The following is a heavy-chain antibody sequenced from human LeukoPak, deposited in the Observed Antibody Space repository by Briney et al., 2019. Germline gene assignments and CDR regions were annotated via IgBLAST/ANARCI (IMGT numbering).Heavy chain of an antibody. J-gene: IGHJ3*02. CDR1: GFTFSSYA. Sequence: GGSLRLSCAASGFTFSSYAMHWVRQAPGKGLEWVAVISYDGSNKYYADSVKGRFTISRDNSKNTLYLQMNGLRAEDTAVYYCAKYGGSGSYYPREAFD. D-gene: IGHD3-10*01. CDR2: ISYDGSNK. V-gene: IGHV3-30-3*02. CDR3: AKYGGSGSYYPREAFD.